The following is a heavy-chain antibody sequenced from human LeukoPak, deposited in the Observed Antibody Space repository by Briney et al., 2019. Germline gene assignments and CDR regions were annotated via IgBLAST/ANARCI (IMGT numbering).Heavy chain of an antibody. J-gene: IGHJ4*02. CDR3: AGGLMFTSGGFDD. V-gene: IGHV3-23*01. CDR2: ISGSGGTT. Sequence: GGSLRLSCAASGFTLSSYAMSWVRQAPGKRLEWVSGISGSGGTTYYADSVKGRFTISRDNSKNTVNLQMNSLRAEDTALYYCAGGLMFTSGGFDDWGQGTLVTVSS. D-gene: IGHD6-19*01. CDR1: GFTLSSYA.